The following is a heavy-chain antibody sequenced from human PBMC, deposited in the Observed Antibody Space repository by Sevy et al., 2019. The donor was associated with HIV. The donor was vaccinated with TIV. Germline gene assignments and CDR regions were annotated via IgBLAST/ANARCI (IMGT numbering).Heavy chain of an antibody. CDR3: ARDRVVVVPAAKLTRMDV. D-gene: IGHD2-2*01. V-gene: IGHV1-18*01. CDR2: ISAYNGNT. CDR1: GYTFTSYG. Sequence: ASVKVSCKASGYTFTSYGISWVRQAPGQGLEWMGWISAYNGNTNYAQKLQGRVTMTTDTSTSTAYMELRSLRSDDTAVYYCARDRVVVVPAAKLTRMDVWGQGTTVTVSS. J-gene: IGHJ6*02.